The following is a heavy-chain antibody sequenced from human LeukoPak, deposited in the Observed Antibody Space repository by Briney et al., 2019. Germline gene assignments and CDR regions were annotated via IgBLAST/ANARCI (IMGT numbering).Heavy chain of an antibody. J-gene: IGHJ6*02. CDR3: AGGGSGNTYGYNYGMDV. V-gene: IGHV4-34*01. CDR2: INHSGST. Sequence: PSETLSLTCAVYGGSFSGYYWSWVRQPPGKGLEWIGEINHSGSTHYNPSLKSRVTISVDTSKNQFYLKMSSVTAADTAVYHCAGGGSGNTYGYNYGMDVWGQGTTVTVFS. D-gene: IGHD5-18*01. CDR1: GGSFSGYY.